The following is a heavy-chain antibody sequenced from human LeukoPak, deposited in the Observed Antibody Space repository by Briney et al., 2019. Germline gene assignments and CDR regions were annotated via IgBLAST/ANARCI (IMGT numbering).Heavy chain of an antibody. Sequence: GGTLRLSCAASGFTFSSFGMSWVRQAPGKGLEWVSAISSTGGTAYYADSVKGRFTISRDNSKNTLYLQMNSLRAEDTAIYYCAKNGDRGAYCSGGSCYPYYHYNMDVWGKGTTVTISS. CDR3: AKNGDRGAYCSGGSCYPYYHYNMDV. CDR1: GFTFSSFG. D-gene: IGHD2-15*01. CDR2: ISSTGGTA. V-gene: IGHV3-23*01. J-gene: IGHJ6*03.